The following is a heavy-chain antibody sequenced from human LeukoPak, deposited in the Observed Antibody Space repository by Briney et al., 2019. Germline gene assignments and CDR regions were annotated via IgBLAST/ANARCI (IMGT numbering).Heavy chain of an antibody. V-gene: IGHV3-21*01. Sequence: PGGSLRLSCEASGFTFSSYSMNWVRQAPGKGLEWVSSISTSSTYIYYADSVKGRFTISRDNSKNTLYLQMNSLSAEDTAVYYCANDHSGYSNAREMYWFEYWGQGTLVIVSS. CDR3: ANDHSGYSNAREMYWFEY. CDR1: GFTFSSYS. CDR2: ISTSSTYI. D-gene: IGHD2-8*02. J-gene: IGHJ4*02.